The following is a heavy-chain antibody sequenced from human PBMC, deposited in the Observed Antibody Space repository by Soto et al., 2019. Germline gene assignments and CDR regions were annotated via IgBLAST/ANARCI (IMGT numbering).Heavy chain of an antibody. D-gene: IGHD3-3*01. Sequence: GGSLRLSCAASGLTFSSYAMSWVRQAPGKGLEWASAISGSGGSTYYADSVKGRFTISRDNSKNTLYLQMNSLRAEDTAVYYCANSYDFWSGPSKGYWGQGTLVTVSS. V-gene: IGHV3-23*01. CDR2: ISGSGGST. CDR1: GLTFSSYA. J-gene: IGHJ4*02. CDR3: ANSYDFWSGPSKGY.